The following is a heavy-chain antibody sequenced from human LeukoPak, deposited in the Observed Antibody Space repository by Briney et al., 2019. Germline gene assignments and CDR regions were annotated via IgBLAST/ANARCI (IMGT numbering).Heavy chain of an antibody. J-gene: IGHJ3*02. V-gene: IGHV4-34*01. CDR1: GGSFSGYY. CDR2: INHSGST. CDR3: ANYCSSSSCHIRRAFDI. D-gene: IGHD2-2*02. Sequence: SETLSLTCAVYGGSFSGYYWSWIRQPPGKGLEWIGEINHSGSTNYNPSLKSRVAISVDTSKNQFSLKLSSVTAADTAVYYCANYCSSSSCHIRRAFDIWGQGTMVTVSS.